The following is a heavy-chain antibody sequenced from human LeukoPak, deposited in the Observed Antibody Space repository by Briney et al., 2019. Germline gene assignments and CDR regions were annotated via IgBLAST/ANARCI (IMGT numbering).Heavy chain of an antibody. V-gene: IGHV1-69*01. CDR2: IIPIFGTA. D-gene: IGHD3-22*01. J-gene: IGHJ4*02. CDR1: GGTFSSYA. CDR3: ARDQRPYYYDSSGYYTLDY. Sequence: SVKVSCKASGGTFSSYAISWVRQAPGQGLEWMGGIIPIFGTANYAQKFQGRVTITADESTSTAYMELSSLRSENTAVYYCARDQRPYYYDSSGYYTLDYWGQGTLVTVSS.